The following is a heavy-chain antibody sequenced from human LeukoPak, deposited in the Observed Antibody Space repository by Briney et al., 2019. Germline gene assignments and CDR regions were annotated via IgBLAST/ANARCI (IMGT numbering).Heavy chain of an antibody. D-gene: IGHD4-23*01. J-gene: IGHJ3*02. V-gene: IGHV3-73*01. CDR3: TSGETVVIRNDVSDI. Sequence: PGGSLRLSRAPSGLTFSDSAIQWVPQPSGKGLEWVGRIRSKGDDHAPAYAAWEQRRFALPRDDPKNTAYLQMNSLEADDTAVYYCTSGETVVIRNDVSDIWGQGTMVTVSS. CDR1: GLTFSDSA. CDR2: IRSKGDDHAP.